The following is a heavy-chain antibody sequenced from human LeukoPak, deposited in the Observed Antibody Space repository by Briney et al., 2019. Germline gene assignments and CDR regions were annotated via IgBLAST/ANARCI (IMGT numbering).Heavy chain of an antibody. Sequence: SVKVSCKASGGTFSSYAISWVRQAPGQGLEWMGGIIPIFGTASYAQKFQGRVTITADESTSTAYMELSSLRSEDTAVYYCAREGYYDSSALDYWGQGTLVTVSS. CDR1: GGTFSSYA. D-gene: IGHD3-22*01. CDR2: IIPIFGTA. CDR3: AREGYYDSSALDY. J-gene: IGHJ4*02. V-gene: IGHV1-69*13.